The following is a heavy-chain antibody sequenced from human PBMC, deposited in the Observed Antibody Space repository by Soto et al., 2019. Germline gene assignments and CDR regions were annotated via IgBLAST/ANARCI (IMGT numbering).Heavy chain of an antibody. CDR1: GFTFSNYA. D-gene: IGHD6-19*01. Sequence: GGSLRLSCAASGFTFSNYAMSWVRQAPGKRLEWVSIISGGGGTTYYADSVKGRFTISRDNSKNTVHLQINSLRVEDTAVYYCAKQAGYSSDPFDYWGQGTLVTVSS. CDR3: AKQAGYSSDPFDY. V-gene: IGHV3-23*01. CDR2: ISGGGGTT. J-gene: IGHJ4*02.